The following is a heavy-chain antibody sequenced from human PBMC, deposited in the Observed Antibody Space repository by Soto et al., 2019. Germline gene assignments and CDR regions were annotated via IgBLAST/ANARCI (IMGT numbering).Heavy chain of an antibody. J-gene: IGHJ4*02. CDR2: INHSGST. CDR3: ARDKITGLFDY. CDR1: GGSISSGGYS. V-gene: IGHV4-34*01. Sequence: ASETLSLTCAVSGGSISSGGYSWSWIRQPPGTGLEWIGEINHSGSTNYNPSLKSRVTISVDTSKNQFSLKLTSVTAADTAVYYCARDKITGLFDYWGQGTLVTVS. D-gene: IGHD2-8*02.